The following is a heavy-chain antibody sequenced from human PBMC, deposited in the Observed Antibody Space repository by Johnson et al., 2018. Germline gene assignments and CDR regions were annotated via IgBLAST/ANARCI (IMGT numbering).Heavy chain of an antibody. Sequence: EVQLVETGGDLVQPGGSLRLSCAASGFTFSSYAMSWVRQAPGRGLEWVSAISGNGNSMYYADSVKGRVTISRDNSKKTLCLQMNSLRAEGTAVYYCAKDERYGDFVRGMFQHWGQGTLVTVSS. D-gene: IGHD4-17*01. CDR2: ISGNGNSM. V-gene: IGHV3-23*04. CDR1: GFTFSSYA. CDR3: AKDERYGDFVRGMFQH. J-gene: IGHJ1*01.